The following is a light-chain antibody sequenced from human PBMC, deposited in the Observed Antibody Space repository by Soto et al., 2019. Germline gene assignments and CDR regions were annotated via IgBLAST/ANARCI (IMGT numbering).Light chain of an antibody. CDR2: GAS. V-gene: IGKV3-20*01. J-gene: IGKJ1*01. Sequence: EIVFTPSPAPLSLSPGERATLSCRASQSFSSSYLAWYQQKPGQAPRLLIYGASSRATGIPDRFSGSGSGTDFTLTISRLEPEDFAVYYCQQYGSLPWTFCQGTKVDI. CDR3: QQYGSLPWT. CDR1: QSFSSSY.